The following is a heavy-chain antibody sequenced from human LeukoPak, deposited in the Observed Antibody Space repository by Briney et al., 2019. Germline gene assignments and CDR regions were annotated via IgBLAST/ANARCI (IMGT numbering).Heavy chain of an antibody. CDR2: INHSGST. CDR3: ARGLRYRPSFDY. D-gene: IGHD1-14*01. V-gene: IGHV4-38-2*02. Sequence: SETLSLTCTVSGYSISSGYYWGWIRQPPGKGLEWIGEINHSGSTNYNPSLKSRVTISVDTSKNQFSLKLSSVTAADTAVYYCARGLRYRPSFDYWGQGTLVTVSS. J-gene: IGHJ4*02. CDR1: GYSISSGYY.